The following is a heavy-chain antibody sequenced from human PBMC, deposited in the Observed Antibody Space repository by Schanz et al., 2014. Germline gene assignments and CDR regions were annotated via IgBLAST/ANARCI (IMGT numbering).Heavy chain of an antibody. CDR2: ISGDGTTT. J-gene: IGHJ4*02. D-gene: IGHD2-15*01. V-gene: IGHV3-74*02. CDR3: ATENWWTVEK. CDR1: GFTFSSYS. Sequence: EVQVVQSGGGLVKPGGSLRLSCAASGFTFSSYSMNWVRQAPGKGLVSVSRISGDGTTTSYADSVKGRFTISRDNAKKSLDLHMNSLTAEDTAVYYCATENWWTVEKWGQGTLVTVSS.